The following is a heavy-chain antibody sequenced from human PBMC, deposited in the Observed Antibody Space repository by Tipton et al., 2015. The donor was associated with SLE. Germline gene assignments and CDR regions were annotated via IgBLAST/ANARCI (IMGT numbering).Heavy chain of an antibody. J-gene: IGHJ3*02. V-gene: IGHV4-39*07. CDR2: IYYSGST. Sequence: TLSLTCTVSGGSISSSSYYRGWIRQPPGKGLEWIGSIYYSGSTYYNPSLKSRVTISLDTSKSQFSLILNSLTAADTAVYYCARERLLWPRGNFDIWGQGIMVTVSA. CDR1: GGSISSSSYY. CDR3: ARERLLWPRGNFDI. D-gene: IGHD3-10*01.